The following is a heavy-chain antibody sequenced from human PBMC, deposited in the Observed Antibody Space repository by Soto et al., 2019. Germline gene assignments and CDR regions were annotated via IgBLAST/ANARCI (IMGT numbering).Heavy chain of an antibody. CDR3: ARVLYCSGGSCYWFDP. V-gene: IGHV1-18*01. Sequence: QVQLVQSGAEVKKPGASVKVSCKASGYTFTSYGISWVRQAPGQGLEWMGWISAYNGNTNYAQKLQGRVTMTTDTSTSTAYIELRSLRSDDTAVYYCARVLYCSGGSCYWFDPWGQGTLVTVSS. J-gene: IGHJ5*02. CDR1: GYTFTSYG. D-gene: IGHD2-15*01. CDR2: ISAYNGNT.